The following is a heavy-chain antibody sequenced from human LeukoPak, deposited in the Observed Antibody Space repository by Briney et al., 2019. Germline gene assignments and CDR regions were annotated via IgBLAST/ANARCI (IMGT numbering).Heavy chain of an antibody. CDR1: GFTFSSYA. CDR3: AKDLRITMIVVVPGLDY. J-gene: IGHJ4*02. D-gene: IGHD3-22*01. V-gene: IGHV3-23*01. Sequence: PGGSLRLSCAASGFTFSSYAMSWVRQAPGKGLEWVSAISGSGGSTYYADSVKGRFTISRDNSKNTLYLQMNSLRAEDTAVYYCAKDLRITMIVVVPGLDYWGQGTLVTVSS. CDR2: ISGSGGST.